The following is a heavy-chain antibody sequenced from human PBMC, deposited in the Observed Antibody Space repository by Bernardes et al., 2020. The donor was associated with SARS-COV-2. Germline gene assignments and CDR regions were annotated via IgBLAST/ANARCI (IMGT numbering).Heavy chain of an antibody. J-gene: IGHJ4*02. CDR1: GVTLSNYA. CDR3: ANAPAGTVTVDY. V-gene: IGHV3-23*01. D-gene: IGHD4-17*01. CDR2: ITVSGGRT. Sequence: GGSLRLSCAASGVTLSNYAMSWVRQAPGKGLEWVSAITVSGGRTYYADSVKGRFTISRDNSKNTLYLQMNSLRAEDTAVYFCANAPAGTVTVDYWGQGTLVTVSS.